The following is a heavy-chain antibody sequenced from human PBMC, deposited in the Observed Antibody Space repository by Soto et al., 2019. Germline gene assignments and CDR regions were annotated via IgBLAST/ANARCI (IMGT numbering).Heavy chain of an antibody. CDR3: ARGVVPSAIPYWFDP. Sequence: EVQLVESGGGLVKPGGSLRLSCGASGFTFSSHAMNWVRQAPGKGLEWVSSISSSGDYVYYADSVRGRFTISRDNAKNALFLQMNSLRVDDTAVYFCARGVVPSAIPYWFDPWGQGTLVTVSS. J-gene: IGHJ5*02. V-gene: IGHV3-21*01. CDR2: ISSSGDYV. D-gene: IGHD2-2*01. CDR1: GFTFSSHA.